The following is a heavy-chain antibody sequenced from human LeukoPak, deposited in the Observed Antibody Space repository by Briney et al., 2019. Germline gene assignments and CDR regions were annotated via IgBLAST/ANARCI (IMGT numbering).Heavy chain of an antibody. V-gene: IGHV3-21*01. Sequence: GGSLRLSCAASGFTFSSYSMNWVRQAPGKGLEWVSSISSSSSYIYYADSVKGRFTISRDNAKNSLYLQMNSLRAEDTAVYYCARDSEPDFWSGYYCLDYWGQGTPVTVSS. J-gene: IGHJ4*02. D-gene: IGHD3-3*01. CDR1: GFTFSSYS. CDR3: ARDSEPDFWSGYYCLDY. CDR2: ISSSSSYI.